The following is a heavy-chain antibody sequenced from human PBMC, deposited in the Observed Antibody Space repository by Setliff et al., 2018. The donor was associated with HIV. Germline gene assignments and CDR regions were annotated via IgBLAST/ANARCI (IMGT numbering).Heavy chain of an antibody. CDR1: GGSINTSSYY. J-gene: IGHJ4*02. D-gene: IGHD6-19*01. CDR2: IYHDGTT. Sequence: PSETLSLTCSVSGGSINTSSYYWAWVRQPPGNELEWIGSIYHDGTTHYRSSLRSRAAISIDTSKSQISLKVRSVTAADTAVYYCARELFGSGWYADSWGQGTLVTVSS. V-gene: IGHV4-39*07. CDR3: ARELFGSGWYADS.